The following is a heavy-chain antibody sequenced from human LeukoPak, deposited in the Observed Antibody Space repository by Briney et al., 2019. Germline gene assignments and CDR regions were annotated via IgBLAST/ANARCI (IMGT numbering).Heavy chain of an antibody. CDR1: GFTFSNAW. V-gene: IGHV3-23*01. D-gene: IGHD3-10*01. J-gene: IGHJ4*02. Sequence: GSLRLSCAASGFTFSNAWMSWVRQAPGKGLEWVSAISGGGTGTYYADSVRGRFTISRDNSKNTLYLQMNSLRAEDTAVYYCAKLDYYGNYWGQGTLVTVSS. CDR2: ISGGGTGT. CDR3: AKLDYYGNY.